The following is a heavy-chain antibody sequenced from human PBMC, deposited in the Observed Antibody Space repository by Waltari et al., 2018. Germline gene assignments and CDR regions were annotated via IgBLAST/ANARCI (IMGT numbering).Heavy chain of an antibody. CDR3: ARIGITGTTYGFDY. CDR1: GGSFSGYY. J-gene: IGHJ4*02. Sequence: QVQLQQWGAGLLKPSETLSLTCAVYGGSFSGYYWSWIRQPPGKGLEWIGEINHSGSTNYNPSLKSRVTISVDTSKNQFSLKLSSVTAADTAVYYCARIGITGTTYGFDYWGQGTLVTVSS. CDR2: INHSGST. V-gene: IGHV4-34*01. D-gene: IGHD1-7*01.